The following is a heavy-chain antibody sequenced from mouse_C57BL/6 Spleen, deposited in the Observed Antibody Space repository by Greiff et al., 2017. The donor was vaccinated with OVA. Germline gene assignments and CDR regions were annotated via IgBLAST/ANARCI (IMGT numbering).Heavy chain of an antibody. J-gene: IGHJ2*01. Sequence: QVQLQQPGAELVKPGASVKLSCKASGYTFTSYWMHWVKQRPGQGLEWIGMIHPNSGSTNYNEKFKSKATLTVAKSSSTAYMQLSSLTSEVSAVYYCARDGDLTVVAPYYFDYWGQGTTLTVSS. V-gene: IGHV1-64*01. D-gene: IGHD1-1*01. CDR2: IHPNSGST. CDR3: ARDGDLTVVAPYYFDY. CDR1: GYTFTSYW.